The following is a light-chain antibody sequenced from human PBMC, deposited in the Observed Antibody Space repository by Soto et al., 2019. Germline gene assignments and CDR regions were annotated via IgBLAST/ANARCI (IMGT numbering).Light chain of an antibody. J-gene: IGKJ5*01. CDR2: GAS. CDR1: PTITNNY. Sequence: EIVVTQSPGTLSLSPGERATLSCRASPTITNNYLAWYQQKPGQAPRLLIYGASSRVTGIPDRFSGSGSGTDFTLTISRLEPEDFVVYYFQQYGTSQITFGQGTRLEIK. CDR3: QQYGTSQIT. V-gene: IGKV3-20*01.